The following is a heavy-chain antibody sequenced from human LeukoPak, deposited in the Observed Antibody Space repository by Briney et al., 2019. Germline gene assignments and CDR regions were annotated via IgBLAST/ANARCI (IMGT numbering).Heavy chain of an antibody. CDR3: AKPLVGATDYFDY. Sequence: GGSLRLSCAASGFTFSSYAKSWVRQAPGKGLEWVSAISGSGGSTYYADSVKGRFTISRDNSKNTLYLQMNSLRAEDTAVYYCAKPLVGATDYFDYWGQGTLVTVSS. J-gene: IGHJ4*02. CDR2: ISGSGGST. V-gene: IGHV3-23*01. D-gene: IGHD1-26*01. CDR1: GFTFSSYA.